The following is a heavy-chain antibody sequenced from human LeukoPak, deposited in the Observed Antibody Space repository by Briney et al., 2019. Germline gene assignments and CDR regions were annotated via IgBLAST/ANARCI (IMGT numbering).Heavy chain of an antibody. V-gene: IGHV3-74*01. CDR2: INSDGSST. J-gene: IGHJ4*02. CDR1: GFTFSTYW. Sequence: GGSLRLSCAASGFTFSTYWMHWVRQGPGKGLVWVSLINSDGSSTTYADSVKGRFTISRDNAKNTLYLQMNRLRAEDTAVYYCGRITTIAIYYWGQGTLVTVSS. D-gene: IGHD1-26*01. CDR3: GRITTIAIYY.